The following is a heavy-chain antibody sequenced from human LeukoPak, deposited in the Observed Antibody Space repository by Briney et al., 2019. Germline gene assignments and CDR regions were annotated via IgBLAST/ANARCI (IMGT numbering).Heavy chain of an antibody. CDR2: ISGSGGST. D-gene: IGHD3-22*01. CDR1: GFTFSSYA. V-gene: IGHV3-23*01. CDR3: ARVRYSHSSGYYRQPFDY. Sequence: GGSLRLSCAASGFTFSSYAMSWVRQAPGKGLEWVSAISGSGGSTYYADSVKGRFTISRDNAKNTLYLQMNSLRAEDTAMYYCARVRYSHSSGYYRQPFDYWGQGTLVTVSS. J-gene: IGHJ4*02.